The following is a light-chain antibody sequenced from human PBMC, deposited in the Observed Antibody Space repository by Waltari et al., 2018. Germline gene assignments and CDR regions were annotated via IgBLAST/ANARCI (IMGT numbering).Light chain of an antibody. CDR1: NIGSIS. V-gene: IGLV3-21*04. CDR2: YDA. CDR3: QVWDTGSDHVI. J-gene: IGLJ2*01. Sequence: SYVLTQPPSVSVAPGETARISCGGNNIGSISVHWYQQKAGQAPVLVMSYDADRASGIPERFSGSNSGNTATLTINRVEVGDEADYYCQVWDTGSDHVIFGGGTKLTV.